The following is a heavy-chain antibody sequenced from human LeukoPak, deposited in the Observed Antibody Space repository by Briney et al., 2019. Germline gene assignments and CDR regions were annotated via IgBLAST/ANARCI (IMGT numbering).Heavy chain of an antibody. D-gene: IGHD3-10*01. Sequence: ASVKVSCKVSGYTLTELSMHWVRQAPGKGLERMGGFDPEDGETIYAQKFQGRVTMTEDTSTDTAYMELSSLRSEDTAVHYCARDLSSITMVRGVFPWGQGTLVTVSS. CDR3: ARDLSSITMVRGVFP. V-gene: IGHV1-24*01. J-gene: IGHJ5*02. CDR2: FDPEDGET. CDR1: GYTLTELS.